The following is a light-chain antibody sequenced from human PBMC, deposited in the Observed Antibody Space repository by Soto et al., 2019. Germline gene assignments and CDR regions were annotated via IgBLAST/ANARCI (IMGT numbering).Light chain of an antibody. V-gene: IGLV2-11*01. J-gene: IGLJ1*01. CDR2: DVS. CDR3: CSYAGSDTHV. Sequence: QSALTQPRSVSGSPGQSVTISCTGTSSDVGDHNYVSWYQQHPGKAPKLMIYDVSKRPSGVPDRFSGSKSGNTASLTISGLQAEDEADYYCCSYAGSDTHVFGTGTKVTVL. CDR1: SSDVGDHNY.